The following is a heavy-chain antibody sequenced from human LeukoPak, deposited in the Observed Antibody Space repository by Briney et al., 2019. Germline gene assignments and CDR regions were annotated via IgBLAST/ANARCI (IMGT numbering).Heavy chain of an antibody. D-gene: IGHD7-27*01. CDR1: GGSISSGDYY. V-gene: IGHV4-30-4*08. CDR3: ARDKLTGVLDY. CDR2: IDYSGST. J-gene: IGHJ4*02. Sequence: SQTLSLTCTVSGGSISSGDYYWSWIRQPPGKGLEWIGYIDYSGSTYYNPSLKSRVNISVDTSKNQFSLKLSSVTAADTAVYYCARDKLTGVLDYWGQGTLVTVSS.